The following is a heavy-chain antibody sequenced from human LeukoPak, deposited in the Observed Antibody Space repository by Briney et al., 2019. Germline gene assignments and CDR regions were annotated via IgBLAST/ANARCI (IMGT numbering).Heavy chain of an antibody. Sequence: PGGSLRLSCAASGFTFDDYGMSWVRQAPGKGLEWVSSISSSSSYIYYADSVKGRFTISRDNAKNSLYLQMNSLRAEDTAVYYCARDIPVGDYEREGYGFDYWGQGTLVTVSS. D-gene: IGHD4-17*01. J-gene: IGHJ4*02. CDR2: ISSSSSYI. CDR1: GFTFDDYG. V-gene: IGHV3-21*01. CDR3: ARDIPVGDYEREGYGFDY.